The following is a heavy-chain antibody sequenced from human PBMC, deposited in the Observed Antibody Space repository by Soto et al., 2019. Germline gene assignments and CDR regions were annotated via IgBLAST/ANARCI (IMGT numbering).Heavy chain of an antibody. J-gene: IGHJ5*02. D-gene: IGHD3-16*01. CDR1: GGSFSGYY. Sequence: SETLSLTCAVYGGSFSGYYWSWIRQPPGKGLEWIGEINHSGSTNYNPSLKSRVTISVDTSKNQFSLKLSSVTAADTAVYYCARVRSDYDYVWGVYSLIWFDPWGQRTPVTVSS. V-gene: IGHV4-34*01. CDR2: INHSGST. CDR3: ARVRSDYDYVWGVYSLIWFDP.